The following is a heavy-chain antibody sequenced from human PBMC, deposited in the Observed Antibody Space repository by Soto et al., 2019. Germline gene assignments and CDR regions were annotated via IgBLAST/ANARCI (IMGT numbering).Heavy chain of an antibody. D-gene: IGHD4-4*01. V-gene: IGHV1-2*04. J-gene: IGHJ6*02. Sequence: ASVKVSCKASGGTFSSYAISWVRQAPGQGLEWMGWINPNSGGTNYAQKFQGWVTMTRDTSISTAYMELSRLGSYDTAVYYCARGYSNYLYYYYYGMDVWGQGTTVTVSS. CDR3: ARGYSNYLYYYYYGMDV. CDR2: INPNSGGT. CDR1: GGTFSSYA.